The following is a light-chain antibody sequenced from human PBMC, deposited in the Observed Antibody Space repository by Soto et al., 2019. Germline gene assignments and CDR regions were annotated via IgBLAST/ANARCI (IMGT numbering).Light chain of an antibody. CDR2: WAS. J-gene: IGKJ5*01. V-gene: IGKV4-1*01. CDR1: QSVLYTSNNKNY. Sequence: DIVMTQSPDSLAVSLGERATINCKSSQSVLYTSNNKNYLAWYQKKPGQPPKLLIYWASSRQSGVPDRFSGSGSGTDFTLTISSLQAEDVAVYYCQQYYSTYSITFGQGTRLEIK. CDR3: QQYYSTYSIT.